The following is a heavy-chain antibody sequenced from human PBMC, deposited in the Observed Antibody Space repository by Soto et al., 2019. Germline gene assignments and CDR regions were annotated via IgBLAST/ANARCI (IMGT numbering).Heavy chain of an antibody. D-gene: IGHD6-6*01. CDR3: AREPNESSSLDY. Sequence: QVHLVQSGAEVKKPGASVKVSCKASGYTFTNYYIHWVRQAPGQGLEWLGIIRPSCGRTEYAQRFKGRVTMTRDTSPSTVYMERTSLSSEATAVYSCAREPNESSSLDYWGQGTLVTVSS. V-gene: IGHV1-46*01. J-gene: IGHJ4*01. CDR1: GYTFTNYY. CDR2: IRPSCGRT.